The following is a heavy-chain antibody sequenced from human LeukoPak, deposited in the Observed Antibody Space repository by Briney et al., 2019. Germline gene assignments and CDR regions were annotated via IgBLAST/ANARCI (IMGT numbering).Heavy chain of an antibody. CDR3: ARKLRYFDEIDY. CDR2: IYPGDSDT. Sequence: GESLKISCKGSGYSFTSYWSGWVRQMPGKGLEWMGIIYPGDSDTRYSPSFQGQVTISADKSISTAYLQWSSLKASDTGMYHCARKLRYFDEIDYWGQGTLVTVSS. V-gene: IGHV5-51*01. J-gene: IGHJ4*02. CDR1: GYSFTSYW. D-gene: IGHD3-9*01.